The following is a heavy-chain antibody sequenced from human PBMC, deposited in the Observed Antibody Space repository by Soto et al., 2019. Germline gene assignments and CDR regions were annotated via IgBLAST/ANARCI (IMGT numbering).Heavy chain of an antibody. D-gene: IGHD1-26*01. CDR1: GFTFDNYA. CDR2: VADNGNNK. CDR3: AIGTIRVGIRLSDFDH. J-gene: IGHJ4*02. V-gene: IGHV3-30*03. Sequence: GGSLRLSCAASGFTFDNYAMHWVRQGPGGGLEWVAAVADNGNNKNYADSVKGRSTISRDNSNMTMFLQLTSLKEDDTGVYYCAIGTIRVGIRLSDFDHWGRGTPVTVSS.